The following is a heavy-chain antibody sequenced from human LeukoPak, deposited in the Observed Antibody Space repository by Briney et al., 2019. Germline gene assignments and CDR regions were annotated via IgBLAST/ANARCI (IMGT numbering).Heavy chain of an antibody. V-gene: IGHV3-21*01. J-gene: IGHJ5*02. Sequence: GGSLRLSCAASGFNFGSYAMNWVRQAPGKGLEWVSSISSGSSFIYYADSVKGRFTISRDNAKNSLYLQMNSLRAEDTAIYYCARDQRGERWFDPWGQGTLVTVSS. CDR2: ISSGSSFI. CDR3: ARDQRGERWFDP. D-gene: IGHD3-10*01. CDR1: GFNFGSYA.